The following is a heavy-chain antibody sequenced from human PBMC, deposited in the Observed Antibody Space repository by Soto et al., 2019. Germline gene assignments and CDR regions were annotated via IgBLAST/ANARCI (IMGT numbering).Heavy chain of an antibody. V-gene: IGHV3-23*01. CDR1: GFTLSSYA. Sequence: PGGSLRLSCAASGFTLSSYAMSWVRQAPGKGLEWVSAISGSGGSTYYADSVKGRFTISRDNSKNTLYLQMNSLRAEDTAVYYCAKDQNIQLWPRYYYYGMDVWGQGTTVTVSS. CDR3: AKDQNIQLWPRYYYYGMDV. CDR2: ISGSGGST. D-gene: IGHD5-18*01. J-gene: IGHJ6*02.